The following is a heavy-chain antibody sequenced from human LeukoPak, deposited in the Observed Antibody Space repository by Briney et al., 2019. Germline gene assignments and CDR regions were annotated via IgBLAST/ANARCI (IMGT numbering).Heavy chain of an antibody. D-gene: IGHD1-26*01. CDR1: GFTVSSNY. CDR3: ARPSDMADYFDY. J-gene: IGHJ4*02. CDR2: IYSGGST. V-gene: IGHV3-66*04. Sequence: GGSLRLSCAASGFTVSSNYMSWVRQAPGKGLVWVSVIYSGGSTYYADSVKGRFTISRGNSKNTLYLQMNGLRAEDTAVYYCARPSDMADYFDYWGQGTLVTVSS.